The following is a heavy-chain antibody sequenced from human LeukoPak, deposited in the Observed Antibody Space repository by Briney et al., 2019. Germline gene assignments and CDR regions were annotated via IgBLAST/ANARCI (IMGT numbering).Heavy chain of an antibody. CDR2: ISWNSGSI. J-gene: IGHJ4*02. CDR1: GFTFDDYA. D-gene: IGHD2-21*02. Sequence: GGSLRLSCAASGFTFDDYAMHWVRQAPGKGLEWVSGISWNSGSIGYADSVKGRFTISRDNAKNSLYLQMNSLRAEDTALYYCAKDMKALCGGDCSPDYWGQGTLVTVPS. V-gene: IGHV3-9*01. CDR3: AKDMKALCGGDCSPDY.